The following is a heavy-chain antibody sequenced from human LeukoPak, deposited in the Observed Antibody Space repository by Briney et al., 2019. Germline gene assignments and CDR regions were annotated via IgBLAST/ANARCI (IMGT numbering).Heavy chain of an antibody. Sequence: ASVKVSCKTSGYSFNIYEINWVRQASGQGLEWMGWVNPNSGDTDYAQKFQGRLTMTRNTSISTAYMELSGLRLEDTAVYYCSRGPRFDPWGQGTQVTVSS. CDR1: GYSFNIYE. V-gene: IGHV1-8*01. CDR2: VNPNSGDT. J-gene: IGHJ5*02. CDR3: SRGPRFDP.